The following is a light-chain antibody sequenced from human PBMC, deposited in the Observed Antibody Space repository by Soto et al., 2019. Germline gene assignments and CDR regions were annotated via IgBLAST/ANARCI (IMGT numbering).Light chain of an antibody. CDR3: CSYAGSSTFEV. CDR1: SSDVGSYNL. CDR2: EGS. J-gene: IGLJ2*01. Sequence: QSVLTQPASVSGSPGQSITISCTGTSSDVGSYNLVSWYQQHPGKAPKLMLYEGSKRPSGVSKRFAGSKSGNTASLTISGLQAEDEADYYCCSYAGSSTFEVFGGGTKLTVL. V-gene: IGLV2-23*03.